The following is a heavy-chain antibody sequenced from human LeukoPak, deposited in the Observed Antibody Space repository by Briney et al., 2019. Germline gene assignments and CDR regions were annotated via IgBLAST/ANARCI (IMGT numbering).Heavy chain of an antibody. D-gene: IGHD6-13*01. CDR1: GFTFSSYA. V-gene: IGHV3-30-3*01. Sequence: GGSQRLSCAASGFTFSSYAMHWARQAPGKGLEWVGVISYDGNNKYYAASVKGRFTISRDNSKNTLYLQMNSLRAEDTAVYYCARDFSSWYPGSFDYWGQGTLVTVSS. CDR2: ISYDGNNK. CDR3: ARDFSSWYPGSFDY. J-gene: IGHJ4*02.